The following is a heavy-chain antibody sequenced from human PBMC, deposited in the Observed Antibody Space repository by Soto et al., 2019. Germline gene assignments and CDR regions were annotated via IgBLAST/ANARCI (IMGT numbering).Heavy chain of an antibody. CDR1: GFTFSSYS. J-gene: IGHJ4*02. D-gene: IGHD3-3*01. V-gene: IGHV3-48*01. CDR3: AREYLGGYDFWSGYYNFDY. CDR2: INSSSSTI. Sequence: GGSLRLSCAASGFTFSSYSMNWVRRAPGKGLEWVSYINSSSSTIYYADSVKGRFTISRDNAKNSLYLQMNSLRAEDTAVYYCAREYLGGYDFWSGYYNFDYWGQGTLVTVSS.